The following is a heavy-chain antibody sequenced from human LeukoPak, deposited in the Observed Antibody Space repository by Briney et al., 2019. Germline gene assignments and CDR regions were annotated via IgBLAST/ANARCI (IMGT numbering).Heavy chain of an antibody. CDR2: ISAYNGNT. D-gene: IGHD3-10*01. Sequence: ASVKVSCKASGYTFTIYGISWVRQAPGQGLEWMGWISAYNGNTNYAQKLQGRVTMTTDTSTSTAYMELRSLRSDDTAVYYCASCHGSGRYYNGKCDFDYWGQGTLVTVSS. CDR1: GYTFTIYG. J-gene: IGHJ4*02. CDR3: ASCHGSGRYYNGKCDFDY. V-gene: IGHV1-18*01.